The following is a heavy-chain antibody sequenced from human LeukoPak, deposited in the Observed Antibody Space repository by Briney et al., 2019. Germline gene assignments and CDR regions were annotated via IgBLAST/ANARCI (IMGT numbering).Heavy chain of an antibody. V-gene: IGHV3-23*01. CDR3: AKGQHYYYYGMDV. J-gene: IGHJ6*02. CDR2: ISGSGGST. CDR1: GFTYSSYA. Sequence: GASLRLSCAASGFTYSSYAMSWVRPAPGKGLEWVSAISGSGGSTYYADSVKGRFTISRDNSKNTLYLQMNSLRAEDTAVYYCAKGQHYYYYGMDVWGQGTTVTVSS.